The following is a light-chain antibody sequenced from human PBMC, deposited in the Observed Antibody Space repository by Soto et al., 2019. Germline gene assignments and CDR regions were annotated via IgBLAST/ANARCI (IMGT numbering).Light chain of an antibody. Sequence: DIVMTQSPLSLPVTPGEPASISCRSSQSLLHSNGYNYLDWYLQKPGQSPQLLIYAGSNRASGVPDGFSGSRSATDFTLKISRVEAEDVGTYYCRQAVQTPRRFGPGTKQEIK. V-gene: IGKV2-28*01. J-gene: IGKJ2*01. CDR3: RQAVQTPRR. CDR1: QSLLHSNGYNY. CDR2: AGS.